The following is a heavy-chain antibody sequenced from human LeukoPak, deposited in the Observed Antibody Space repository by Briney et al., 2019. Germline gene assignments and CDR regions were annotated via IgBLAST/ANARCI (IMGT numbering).Heavy chain of an antibody. J-gene: IGHJ6*04. CDR3: ARGVSMVRGVITGYGMDV. Sequence: SQTLSPTCAVSGGSISSGGYSWSWIRQPPGKGLEWIGYIYHSGSTYYNPSLKSRVTISVDRSKNQFSLKLSSVTAADTAVYYCARGVSMVRGVITGYGMDVWGKGTTVTVSS. V-gene: IGHV4-30-2*01. CDR2: IYHSGST. D-gene: IGHD3-10*01. CDR1: GGSISSGGYS.